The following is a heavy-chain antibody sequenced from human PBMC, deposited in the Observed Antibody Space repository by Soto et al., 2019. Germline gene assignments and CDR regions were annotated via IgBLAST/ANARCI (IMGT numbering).Heavy chain of an antibody. CDR2: IRSKANSYAT. CDR3: TRNPLVAADAFDP. D-gene: IGHD6-13*01. J-gene: IGHJ5*02. V-gene: IGHV3-73*01. Sequence: GGSLRLSCAASGFTFSGSAMHWVRQASGKGLEWVGRIRSKANSYATAYAASVKGRFTISRDDSKNTAYLQMNSLKTEDTAVYYCTRNPLVAADAFDPWGQGNLVTVSS. CDR1: GFTFSGSA.